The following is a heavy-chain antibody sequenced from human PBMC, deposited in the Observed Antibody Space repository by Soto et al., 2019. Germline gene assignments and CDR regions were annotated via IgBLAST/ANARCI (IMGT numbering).Heavy chain of an antibody. CDR1: GFTFSSYA. CDR3: AREAYGMDV. J-gene: IGHJ6*02. V-gene: IGHV3-30*14. Sequence: GGSLRLSCAASGFTFSSYAMHWVRQAPGKGLEWVAVISYDGSNKYYADSVKGRFTISRENAKNSLYLQMNSLRAGDTAVYYCAREAYGMDVWGQGTTVTVSS. CDR2: ISYDGSNK.